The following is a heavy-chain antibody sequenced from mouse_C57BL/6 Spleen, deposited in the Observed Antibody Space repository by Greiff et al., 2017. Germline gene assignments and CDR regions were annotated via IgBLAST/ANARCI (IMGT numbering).Heavy chain of an antibody. CDR2: IYPGDGDT. Sequence: QVQLQQSGAELVKPGASVKISCKASGYAFSSYWMNWVKQRPGKGLEWIGQIYPGDGDTNYNGKFKGKATLTADKSSSTAYMQLRSLTSEDSAVYFCARHYSNYLFAYWGQGTLVTVSA. CDR3: ARHYSNYLFAY. J-gene: IGHJ3*01. CDR1: GYAFSSYW. V-gene: IGHV1-80*01. D-gene: IGHD2-5*01.